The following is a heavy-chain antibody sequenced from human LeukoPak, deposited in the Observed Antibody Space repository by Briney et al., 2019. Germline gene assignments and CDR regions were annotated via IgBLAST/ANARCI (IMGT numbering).Heavy chain of an antibody. J-gene: IGHJ4*02. CDR3: ARDRYSSSWYDY. Sequence: ASVKVSCKASGRTFSSYAISWVRQAPGQGLEWMGGIIPIFGTANYAQKFQGRVTITTDESTSTAYMELSSLRSEDTAVYYCARDRYSSSWYDYWGQGTLVTVSS. V-gene: IGHV1-69*05. CDR2: IIPIFGTA. D-gene: IGHD6-13*01. CDR1: GRTFSSYA.